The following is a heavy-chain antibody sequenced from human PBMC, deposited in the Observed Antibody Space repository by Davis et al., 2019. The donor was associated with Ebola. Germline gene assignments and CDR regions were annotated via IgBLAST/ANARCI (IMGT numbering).Heavy chain of an antibody. CDR1: GFTFSSCN. CDR3: ATNTRRYSYGSLH. V-gene: IGHV3-21*01. Sequence: GGSLRLSCAASGFTFSSCNMNWVRQAPGKGLEWVSSISSSSSYIYYADSVKGRFTISRDNAKNSLYLQMNSLRDEDTAVYYCATNTRRYSYGSLHWGQGTLVTVSS. D-gene: IGHD5-18*01. J-gene: IGHJ4*02. CDR2: ISSSSSYI.